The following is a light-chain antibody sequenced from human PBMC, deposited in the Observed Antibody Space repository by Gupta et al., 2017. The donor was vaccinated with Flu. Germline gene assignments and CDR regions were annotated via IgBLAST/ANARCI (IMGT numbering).Light chain of an antibody. CDR2: EAT. Sequence: SITISCTGSSSGFGNYNFVSWYQQHPGKTPRLMIYEATKRPSGVSYRFSGSKSGNSASLTISGLQAEDEADYYCCSYAGNSAWLFGGGTKVTVL. CDR1: SSGFGNYNF. V-gene: IGLV2-23*01. J-gene: IGLJ3*02. CDR3: CSYAGNSAWL.